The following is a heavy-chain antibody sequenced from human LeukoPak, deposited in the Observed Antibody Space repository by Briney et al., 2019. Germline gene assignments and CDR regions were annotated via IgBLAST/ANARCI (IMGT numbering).Heavy chain of an antibody. CDR2: IYWNDDK. Sequence: ESGPMLVKPTQTLTLTCTFSGFSLSISGVGVGWIRQPPGKALEWLALIYWNDDKRYSPSLENRLTITKDTSKNQVVLTMTNMDPVDTATYLCVRPLRLGELYWGQEPWSPSPQ. CDR3: VRPLRLGELY. V-gene: IGHV2-5*01. D-gene: IGHD3-16*01. CDR1: GFSLSISGVG. J-gene: IGHJ4*01.